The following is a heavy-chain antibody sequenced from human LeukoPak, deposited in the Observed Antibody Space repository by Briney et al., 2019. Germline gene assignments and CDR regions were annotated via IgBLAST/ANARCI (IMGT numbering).Heavy chain of an antibody. CDR1: GYTFTSYY. D-gene: IGHD2-2*01. V-gene: IGHV1-46*01. J-gene: IGHJ4*02. CDR2: INPSGGST. Sequence: GASVKVSCKASGYTFTSYYMHWVRQAPGQGPEWMGIINPSGGSTSYAQKFQGRVTMTKDTSTSTVYMELSSLRSEDTAVYYCATRDQGYCSSTSCSHFDYWGQGTLVTVSS. CDR3: ATRDQGYCSSTSCSHFDY.